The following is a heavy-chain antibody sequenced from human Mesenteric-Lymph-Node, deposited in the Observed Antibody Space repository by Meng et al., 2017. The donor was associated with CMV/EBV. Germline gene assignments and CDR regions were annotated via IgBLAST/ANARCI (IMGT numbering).Heavy chain of an antibody. CDR1: GGSISSSSYY. CDR2: IYYSGST. J-gene: IGHJ6*02. V-gene: IGHV4-39*01. CDR3: ARAVLRFLEWDLSPHPYGMDV. D-gene: IGHD3-3*01. Sequence: GSLRLSCTVSGGSISSSSYYWGWIRQPPGKGLEGIGSIYYSGSTYYNPSLKSRVTISVDTSKNQFSLKLSSVTAADTAVYYCARAVLRFLEWDLSPHPYGMDVWGQGTTVTVSS.